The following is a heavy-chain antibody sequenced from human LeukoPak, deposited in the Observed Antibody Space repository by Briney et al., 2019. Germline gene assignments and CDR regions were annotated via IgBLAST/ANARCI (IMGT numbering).Heavy chain of an antibody. D-gene: IGHD4-17*01. Sequence: GVSLRLSCAASGFTFSSYAMSWVRQAPGKGLEWVSAISGSGGSTYYADSVKGRFTISRDNSKNTLYLQMNSLRAEDTAVYYCAKSYGDYPNYYYYYYMDVWGKGTTVTVPS. V-gene: IGHV3-23*01. CDR3: AKSYGDYPNYYYYYYMDV. CDR1: GFTFSSYA. J-gene: IGHJ6*03. CDR2: ISGSGGST.